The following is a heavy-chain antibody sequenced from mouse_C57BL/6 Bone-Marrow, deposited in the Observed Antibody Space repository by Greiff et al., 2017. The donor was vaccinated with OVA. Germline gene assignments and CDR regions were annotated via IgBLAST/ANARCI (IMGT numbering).Heavy chain of an antibody. Sequence: QVQLQQPGAELVRPGSSVKLSCKASGYTFTSYWMHWVKQRPIQGLEWIGNIDPSDSETHYNQKFKDKATLTVDKSSSTAYMQLSSLTSEDSAVYYCARGLRRKAWFAYWGQGTLVTVSA. CDR1: GYTFTSYW. J-gene: IGHJ3*01. V-gene: IGHV1-52*01. CDR2: IDPSDSET. D-gene: IGHD2-2*01. CDR3: ARGLRRKAWFAY.